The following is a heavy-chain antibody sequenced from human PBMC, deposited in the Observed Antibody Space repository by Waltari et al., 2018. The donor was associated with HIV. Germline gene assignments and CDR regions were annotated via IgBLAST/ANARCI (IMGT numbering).Heavy chain of an antibody. CDR2: IKSKTDGGTT. CDR1: GFTCNNAW. CDR3: TTALLDY. Sequence: EVQLVESGGGLVKRGGSLRLSCAASGFTCNNAWITWVRQAPGKGLEWVGRIKSKTDGGTTDYAAPVKGRFTISRDDSKNTLYLQMNSLNTEDTAVYYCTTALLDYWGQGTLVTVSS. V-gene: IGHV3-15*01. J-gene: IGHJ4*02.